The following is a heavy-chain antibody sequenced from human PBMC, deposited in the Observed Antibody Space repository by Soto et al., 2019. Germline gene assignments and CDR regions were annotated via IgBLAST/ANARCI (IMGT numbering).Heavy chain of an antibody. Sequence: APGQGLEWMGWISAHNGNTDYAQKLQGRVIVTRDTSTSTAYMELRSLRSDATAVYYCARGRYGDYWGQGALVTVSS. V-gene: IGHV1-18*01. CDR2: ISAHNGNT. CDR3: ARGRYGDY. J-gene: IGHJ4*02. D-gene: IGHD1-1*01.